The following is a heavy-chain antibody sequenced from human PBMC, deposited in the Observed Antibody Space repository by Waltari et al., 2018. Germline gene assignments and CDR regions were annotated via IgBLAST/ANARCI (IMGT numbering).Heavy chain of an antibody. CDR2: IIPIFGTA. CDR1: GGTFSSYA. D-gene: IGHD2-21*02. J-gene: IGHJ4*02. CDR3: ARTAYCGGDCYGVFDY. V-gene: IGHV1-69*01. Sequence: QVQLVQSGAEVKKPGSSVKVSCKASGGTFSSYAISWVRQARGQGLEWMGGIIPIFGTANYAQKFQGRVTITADESTSTAYMELSSLRSEDTAVYYCARTAYCGGDCYGVFDYWGQGTLVTVSS.